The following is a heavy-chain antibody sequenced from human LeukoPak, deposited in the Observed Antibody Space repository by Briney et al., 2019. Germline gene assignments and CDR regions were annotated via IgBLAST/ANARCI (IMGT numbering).Heavy chain of an antibody. J-gene: IGHJ4*02. D-gene: IGHD2-8*01. V-gene: IGHV4-59*08. CDR1: GSSISSYY. Sequence: SETLSLTCTVSGSSISSYYWTWLRQPPGKGLEYIGYIYYTGGTNSSPSLKSRVTISLDTSKNRFSLKLNSVTAADTAVYYCARHPIFGGTNDAFDYWGQGTLVTVSS. CDR3: ARHPIFGGTNDAFDY. CDR2: IYYTGGT.